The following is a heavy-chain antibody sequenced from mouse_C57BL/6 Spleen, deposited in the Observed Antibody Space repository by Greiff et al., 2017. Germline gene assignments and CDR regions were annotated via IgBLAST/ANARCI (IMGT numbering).Heavy chain of an antibody. CDR2: IYPGSGST. D-gene: IGHD2-5*01. V-gene: IGHV1-55*01. Sequence: VQLQQSGAELVKPGASVKMSCKASGYTFTSYWITWVKQRPGQGLEWIGDIYPGSGSTNYNEKFKSKATLTVDTSPSTAYMQLSSLTSEDSAVYYCARWYYSNFNGNYWGQGTTLTVSS. CDR3: ARWYYSNFNGNY. CDR1: GYTFTSYW. J-gene: IGHJ2*01.